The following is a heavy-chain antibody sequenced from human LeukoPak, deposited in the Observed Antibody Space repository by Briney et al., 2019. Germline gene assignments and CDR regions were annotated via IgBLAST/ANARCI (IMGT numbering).Heavy chain of an antibody. D-gene: IGHD1-1*01. CDR2: IKVDGTEK. V-gene: IGHV3-7*05. CDR1: GFALSAYW. CDR3: ARDWNGSGTAFDH. Sequence: GGSLRLSCAASGFALSAYWMSWVRQAPGKGLEWVANIKVDGTEKYYVDSVKGRFTISRDNAKNSLSLQMSGLRAEDTAVYYCARDWNGSGTAFDHWGQGTLVTVSS. J-gene: IGHJ4*02.